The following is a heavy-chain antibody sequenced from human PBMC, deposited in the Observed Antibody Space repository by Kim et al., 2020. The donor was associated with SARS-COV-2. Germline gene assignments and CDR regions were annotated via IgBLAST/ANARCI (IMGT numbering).Heavy chain of an antibody. Sequence: SETLSLTCAVYGGSFSGYYWSWIRQPAGKGLEWIGEINHSGSTNYNPSLKSRVTISVDTSKNQFSLKLSSVTAADTAVYYCARAPNYVVVPAAYTEWGQGTLVTVSS. CDR2: INHSGST. D-gene: IGHD2-2*01. CDR1: GGSFSGYY. V-gene: IGHV4-34*01. J-gene: IGHJ4*02. CDR3: ARAPNYVVVPAAYTE.